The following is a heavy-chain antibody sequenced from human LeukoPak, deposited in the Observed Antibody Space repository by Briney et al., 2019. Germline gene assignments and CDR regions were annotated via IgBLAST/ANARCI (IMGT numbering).Heavy chain of an antibody. Sequence: PGGSLRLSCAASGFTFSSYAMSWVRQAPGKGLEWVSAISGSGGSTYYADSVKGRFTISRDNAKNSLYLQMNSLRAEDTAVYYCARDREGFDYWGQGTLVTVSS. V-gene: IGHV3-23*01. CDR1: GFTFSSYA. D-gene: IGHD1-26*01. J-gene: IGHJ4*02. CDR2: ISGSGGST. CDR3: ARDREGFDY.